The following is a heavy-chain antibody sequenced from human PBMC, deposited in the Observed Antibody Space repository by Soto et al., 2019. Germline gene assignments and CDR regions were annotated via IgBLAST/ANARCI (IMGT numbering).Heavy chain of an antibody. Sequence: ASVKVSCKASGFTFITYVFSWVRQAAGQGPEWMGWMNPNKDNARFAQEFRSRINMTKNTSISTAYLELSSLRSNDSAVYFCARRKERSGPYCLGLWGRGTQVTVAS. D-gene: IGHD1-26*01. CDR1: GFTFITYV. CDR3: ARRKERSGPYCLGL. V-gene: IGHV1-8*01. J-gene: IGHJ4*02. CDR2: MNPNKDNA.